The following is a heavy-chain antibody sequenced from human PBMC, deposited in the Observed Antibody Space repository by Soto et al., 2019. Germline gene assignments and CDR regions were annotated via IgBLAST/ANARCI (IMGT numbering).Heavy chain of an antibody. CDR1: GFSVSYYW. Sequence: PGGSLRLSCAASGFSVSYYWMHWVRQTPEKGLVWVARIYSDGSATTYADSVKGRFTISRDNSKNTLYLQMNSLRADDTAVYYCARGNYGGFDYWGQGTLVTVSS. D-gene: IGHD4-17*01. J-gene: IGHJ4*02. CDR2: IYSDGSAT. V-gene: IGHV3-74*03. CDR3: ARGNYGGFDY.